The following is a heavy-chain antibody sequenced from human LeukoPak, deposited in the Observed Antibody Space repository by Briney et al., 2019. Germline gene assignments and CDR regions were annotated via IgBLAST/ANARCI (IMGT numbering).Heavy chain of an antibody. CDR2: INVSPAYI. Sequence: GGSLRLSCAASGFAFSSYSMSRVRQAPGKGLEWVSSINVSPAYISYADSVKGRFTISRDNAKNSLYLQVNSLRAEDTAVYFCARDLNWGAGALDIWGQGTMVTVSS. CDR3: ARDLNWGAGALDI. D-gene: IGHD7-27*01. V-gene: IGHV3-21*01. J-gene: IGHJ3*02. CDR1: GFAFSSYS.